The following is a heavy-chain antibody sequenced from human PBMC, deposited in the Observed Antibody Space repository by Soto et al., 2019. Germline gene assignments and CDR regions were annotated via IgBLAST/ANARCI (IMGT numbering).Heavy chain of an antibody. V-gene: IGHV4-39*01. CDR2: IYSSGST. D-gene: IGHD2-15*01. Sequence: SETLSLTCTVSSDSVSSSSYTWGWIRQPPGKGPEWIGSIYSSGSTYYNPSLNSRVTVSVDTSKNQFSLKVTSVTAADTAVYYCARHYAVVLYHFDYWGQGTLVTVSS. CDR1: SDSVSSSSYT. CDR3: ARHYAVVLYHFDY. J-gene: IGHJ4*02.